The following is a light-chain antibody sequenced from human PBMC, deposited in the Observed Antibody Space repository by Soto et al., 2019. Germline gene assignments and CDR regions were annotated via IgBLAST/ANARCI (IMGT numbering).Light chain of an antibody. J-gene: IGKJ1*01. Sequence: EIVLTQSPGTLSLAPGERATLSCRARQSISSNYLPWYQQKPGQATRLLIYGASSRATGIPDRFSGSGSGTDFTLTIIRLECEDSAIYDFLLYGSWTFGQSTKVQIK. V-gene: IGKV3-20*01. CDR3: LLYGSWT. CDR2: GAS. CDR1: QSISSNY.